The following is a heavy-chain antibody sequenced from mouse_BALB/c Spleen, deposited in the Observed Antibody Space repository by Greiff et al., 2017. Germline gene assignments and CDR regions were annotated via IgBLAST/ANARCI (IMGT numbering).Heavy chain of an antibody. CDR3: TRGYGNCPMDY. V-gene: IGHV1S22*01. J-gene: IGHJ4*01. Sequence: LQQPGSELVRPGASVKLSCKASGYTFTSYWMHWVKQRPGQGLEWIGNIYPGSGSTNYDEKFKSKATLTVDTSSSTAYMQLSSLTSEDSAVYYCTRGYGNCPMDYWGQGTSVTVSS. CDR1: GYTFTSYW. CDR2: IYPGSGST. D-gene: IGHD2-10*02.